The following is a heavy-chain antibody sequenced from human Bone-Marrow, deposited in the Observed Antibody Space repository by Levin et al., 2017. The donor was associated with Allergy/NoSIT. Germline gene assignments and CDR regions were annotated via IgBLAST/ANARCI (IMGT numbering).Heavy chain of an antibody. D-gene: IGHD4-23*01. Sequence: GESLKISCKASGYTFTSYGISWVRQAPGQGLEWMGWISAYNGNTNYAQKLQGRVTMTTDTSTSTAYMELRSLRSDDTAVYYCAREGWGGTVVTPFDYWGQGTLVTVSS. CDR1: GYTFTSYG. CDR2: ISAYNGNT. CDR3: AREGWGGTVVTPFDY. J-gene: IGHJ4*02. V-gene: IGHV1-18*01.